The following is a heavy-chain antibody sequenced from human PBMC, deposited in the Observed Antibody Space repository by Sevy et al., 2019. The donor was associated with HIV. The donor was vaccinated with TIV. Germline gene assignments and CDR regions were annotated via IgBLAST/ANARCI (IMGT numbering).Heavy chain of an antibody. D-gene: IGHD2-15*01. CDR1: GFTFGTYV. J-gene: IGHJ6*02. CDR2: ISGSGGST. Sequence: GGSLRLSCAASGFTFGTYVMNWVRQAPGKGLEWVSGISGSGGSTYYADSVKGRITISRDNSKKTMYLQMNSLRAEDTAVYYCAKGDRSFYGIDVWGQGTTVTVYS. V-gene: IGHV3-23*01. CDR3: AKGDRSFYGIDV.